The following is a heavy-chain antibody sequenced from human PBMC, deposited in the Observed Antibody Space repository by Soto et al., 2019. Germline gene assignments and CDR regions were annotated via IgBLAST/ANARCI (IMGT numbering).Heavy chain of an antibody. J-gene: IGHJ5*02. CDR3: AHTDYDFWSGYYRANWFDP. CDR1: GFSLSTSGVG. CDR2: IYWDDDK. V-gene: IGHV2-5*02. Sequence: QITLKESGPTLVNPTQTLTLTCTFSGFSLSTSGVGVGWIRQPPGKALEWLALIYWDDDKRYSPSLKSRLTITKDTSKNQVVLTMTNMDPVDTATYYCAHTDYDFWSGYYRANWFDPWGQGTLVTVSS. D-gene: IGHD3-3*01.